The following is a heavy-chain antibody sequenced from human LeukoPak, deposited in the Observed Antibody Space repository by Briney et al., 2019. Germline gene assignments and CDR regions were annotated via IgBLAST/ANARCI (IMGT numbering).Heavy chain of an antibody. CDR2: ITPNSGDT. V-gene: IGHV1-2*06. D-gene: IGHD3-16*01. J-gene: IGHJ6*02. CDR1: GYTFTGYH. Sequence: VASVKVSCKASGYTFTGYHMHWVRLAPGQGLEWMGRITPNSGDTNYAQKFQGRVTMTEDTSTDTAYMELSSLRSEDTAVYYCATDYLSPGDYYNYYYGMDVWGQGTTVTVSS. CDR3: ATDYLSPGDYYNYYYGMDV.